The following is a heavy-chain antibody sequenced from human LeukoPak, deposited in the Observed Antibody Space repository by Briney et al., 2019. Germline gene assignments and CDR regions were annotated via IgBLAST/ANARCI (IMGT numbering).Heavy chain of an antibody. CDR1: GGTFSSFA. CDR2: IIPIFGIA. V-gene: IGHV1-69*04. J-gene: IGHJ4*02. Sequence: GASVKVSCKASGGTFSSFAISWVRQAPGQGLEWMGRIIPIFGIANYAQKFQDRGTITADRSTSTAYMELSSLRSEDTAVYYCARDGGYCSSASCYKYFDYWGQGTLVTVSS. CDR3: ARDGGYCSSASCYKYFDY. D-gene: IGHD2-2*02.